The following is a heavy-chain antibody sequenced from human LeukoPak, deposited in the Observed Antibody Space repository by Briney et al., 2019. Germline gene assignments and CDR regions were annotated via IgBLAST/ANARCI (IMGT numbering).Heavy chain of an antibody. CDR3: AKLGNVLRYFDWLSTEYGMDV. CDR2: ISGSGGST. CDR1: GFTFNSYV. Sequence: PGGSLRLSCAASGFTFNSYVMSWVRQAPGKGLEWVSAISGSGGSTYYADSVKGRFTISRDNSKNTLYLQMNSLRAEDTAVYYCAKLGNVLRYFDWLSTEYGMDVWGQGTTVTVSS. J-gene: IGHJ6*02. V-gene: IGHV3-23*01. D-gene: IGHD3-9*01.